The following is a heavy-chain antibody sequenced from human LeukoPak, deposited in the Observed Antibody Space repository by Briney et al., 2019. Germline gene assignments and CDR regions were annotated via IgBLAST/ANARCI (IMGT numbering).Heavy chain of an antibody. D-gene: IGHD3-22*01. CDR1: GFSFSDAW. V-gene: IGHV3-21*01. J-gene: IGHJ4*02. CDR3: ARDRSPEYYYDSSGYYPAGFDY. CDR2: ISSSSSYI. Sequence: SGGSLRLSCAASGFSFSDAWMNWVRQAPGKGLEWVSSISSSSSYIYYADSVKGRFTISRDNAKNSLYLQMNSLRAEDTAVYYCARDRSPEYYYDSSGYYPAGFDYWGQGTLVTVSS.